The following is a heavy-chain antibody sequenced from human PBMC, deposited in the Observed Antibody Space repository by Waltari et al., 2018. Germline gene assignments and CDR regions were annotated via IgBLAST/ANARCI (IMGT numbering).Heavy chain of an antibody. CDR3: ARDHIVGGSHYLDY. Sequence: QVHLVESGGGLVKPGGSLTLSCAASGFTLSDYYVSWLRQATGKGLEWCSYISTTSSHTNNADSVRGRFTISRDNAKDSLYLHMTSLRAEDTAVYYCARDHIVGGSHYLDYWGQGSLLTVSS. CDR2: ISTTSSHT. V-gene: IGHV3-11*06. CDR1: GFTLSDYY. J-gene: IGHJ4*02. D-gene: IGHD1-26*01.